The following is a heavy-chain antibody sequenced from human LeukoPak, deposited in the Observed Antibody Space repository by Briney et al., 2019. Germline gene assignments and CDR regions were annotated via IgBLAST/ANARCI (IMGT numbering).Heavy chain of an antibody. CDR2: INPSGGST. CDR1: GYTFTSHD. V-gene: IGHV1-46*01. CDR3: ARCLSSSWPNPYYYGMDV. J-gene: IGHJ6*02. Sequence: ASVKVSCKASGYTFTSHDINWVRQAPGQGLEWMGIINPSGGSTSYAQKFQGRVTMTRDTSTSTVYMELSSLRSEDTAVYYCARCLSSSWPNPYYYGMDVWGQGTTVTVSS. D-gene: IGHD6-13*01.